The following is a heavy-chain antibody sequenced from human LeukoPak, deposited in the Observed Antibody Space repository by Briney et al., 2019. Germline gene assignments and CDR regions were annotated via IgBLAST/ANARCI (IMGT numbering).Heavy chain of an antibody. D-gene: IGHD3-22*01. CDR3: ARSLLYYYDSSGYFY. Sequence: PSETLSLTCSVSDDSVSSGSYYWAWIRQPPGKGLEWIGNIYYTGSTSYNPSLKSRVTISVDTSNNQFSLKLSSVTAADTAVYYCARSLLYYYDSSGYFYWGQGTLVTVSS. J-gene: IGHJ4*02. V-gene: IGHV4-39*07. CDR2: IYYTGST. CDR1: DDSVSSGSYY.